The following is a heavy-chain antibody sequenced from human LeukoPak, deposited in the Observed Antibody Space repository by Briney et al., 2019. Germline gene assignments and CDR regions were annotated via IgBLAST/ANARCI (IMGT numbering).Heavy chain of an antibody. CDR2: ISYDGSNK. Sequence: GGSLRLSCAASGFTFSSYGMHWVRQAPGKGLEWVAVISYDGSNKYYADSVKGRFTISRDNSKNTLYLQMNSLRAEDTAVYYCAKGDMNYYDSSGYPNDAFDIWGQGTMVTVSS. J-gene: IGHJ3*02. CDR1: GFTFSSYG. CDR3: AKGDMNYYDSSGYPNDAFDI. D-gene: IGHD3-22*01. V-gene: IGHV3-30*18.